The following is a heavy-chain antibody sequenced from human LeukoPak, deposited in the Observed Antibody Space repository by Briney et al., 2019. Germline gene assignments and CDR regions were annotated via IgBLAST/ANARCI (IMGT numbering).Heavy chain of an antibody. CDR1: GYTFTSYA. J-gene: IGHJ6*03. Sequence: ASVKVSCKASGYTFTSYAMNWVRQAPGQGLEWMGWINTNTGNPTYAQGFTGRFVFSLDTSVSTAYLQISSLKAEDTAVYYCARYYDFWSGYPPDYYYYYMDVWGKGTTVTVSS. V-gene: IGHV7-4-1*02. D-gene: IGHD3-3*01. CDR2: INTNTGNP. CDR3: ARYYDFWSGYPPDYYYYYMDV.